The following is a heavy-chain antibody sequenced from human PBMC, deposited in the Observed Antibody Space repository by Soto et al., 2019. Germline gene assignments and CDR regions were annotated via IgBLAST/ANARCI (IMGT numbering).Heavy chain of an antibody. CDR1: GYTFTGYY. CDR3: ARVDSSGYYFDDAFDI. J-gene: IGHJ3*02. CDR2: INPNSGGT. D-gene: IGHD3-22*01. Sequence: AASVKVSCKASGYTFTGYYMHWVRQAPGQGLEWMGWINPNSGGTNYAQKFQGWVTMTRDTSISTAYMELSRLRSDDTAVYYCARVDSSGYYFDDAFDIWGQGTMVTVSS. V-gene: IGHV1-2*04.